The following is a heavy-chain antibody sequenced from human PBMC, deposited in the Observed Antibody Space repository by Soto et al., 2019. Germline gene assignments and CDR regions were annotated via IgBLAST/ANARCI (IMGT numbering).Heavy chain of an antibody. J-gene: IGHJ4*02. D-gene: IGHD3-10*01. CDR1: GYTFTSYA. V-gene: IGHV1-3*01. Sequence: ASVKVSCKASGYTFTSYAMHWVRQAPGQRLEWMGWINAGNGNTKYSQKFQGRVTITRDTSASTAYMELSSLRSEDTAVYYCARDLISGPYGSGSYEWGPFDYWGQGTLVTVSS. CDR3: ARDLISGPYGSGSYEWGPFDY. CDR2: INAGNGNT.